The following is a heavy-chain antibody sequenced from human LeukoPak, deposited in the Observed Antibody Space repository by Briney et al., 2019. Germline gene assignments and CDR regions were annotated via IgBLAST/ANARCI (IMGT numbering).Heavy chain of an antibody. CDR3: ARSRGAIVDY. J-gene: IGHJ4*02. Sequence: SQTLSLTCAISGDSVSSNSAAWNWIRPSPSRGLEWLGRTYYRSKWSSDYAVSVKSRININPDTSENQFSLQLNSVTPEDTAVYYCARSRGAIVDYWGQGTLVTVSS. V-gene: IGHV6-1*01. CDR2: TYYRSKWSS. CDR1: GDSVSSNSAA.